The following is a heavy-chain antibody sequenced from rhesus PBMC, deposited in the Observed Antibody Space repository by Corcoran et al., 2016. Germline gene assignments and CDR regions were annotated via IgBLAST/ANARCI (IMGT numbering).Heavy chain of an antibody. CDR1: GCSISDSYY. Sequence: QVQLQESGPGLVKPSEPLSLTCAVSGCSISDSYYWNWLRLPPGKGLEWIGNIYGNRASTYYNPSLKSRVTISKDTSKNQFFLKLSSVTAADTAVYYCARITSGYSDYFDYWGQGVLVTVSS. CDR2: IYGNRAST. CDR3: ARITSGYSDYFDY. V-gene: IGHV4S9*01. J-gene: IGHJ4*01. D-gene: IGHD5-24*01.